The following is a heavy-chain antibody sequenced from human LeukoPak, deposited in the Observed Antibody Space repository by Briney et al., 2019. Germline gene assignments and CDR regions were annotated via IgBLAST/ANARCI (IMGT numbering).Heavy chain of an antibody. CDR2: ISSSSSYI. D-gene: IGHD3-10*01. CDR1: GFTFSSNS. V-gene: IGHV3-21*04. J-gene: IGHJ4*02. CDR3: AKDPVYYGSGSYFPDY. Sequence: GGSLRLSCAASGFTFSSNSMNWVRQAPGKGLEWVSSISSSSSYIYYADSVKGRFTISRDNSKNTLYLQMHSLRAEDTAVYYCAKDPVYYGSGSYFPDYWGQGTLVTVSS.